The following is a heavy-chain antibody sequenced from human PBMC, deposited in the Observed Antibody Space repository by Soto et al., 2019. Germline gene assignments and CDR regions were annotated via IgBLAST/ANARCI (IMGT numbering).Heavy chain of an antibody. CDR2: ISSSSSTI. V-gene: IGHV3-48*02. D-gene: IGHD6-6*01. Sequence: LRLSCAASGFTFSSYSMNWVRQAPGKGLEWVSYISSSSSTIYYADSVKGRFTISRDNAKNSLYLQMNSLRDEDTAVYYCARDRIIWRPIAARPEYYFDYCGQGPLVTVYS. CDR1: GFTFSSYS. CDR3: ARDRIIWRPIAARPEYYFDY. J-gene: IGHJ4*02.